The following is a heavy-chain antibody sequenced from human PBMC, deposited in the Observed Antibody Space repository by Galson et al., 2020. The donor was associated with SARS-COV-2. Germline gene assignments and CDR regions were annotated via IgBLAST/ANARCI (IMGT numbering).Heavy chain of an antibody. V-gene: IGHV3-7*04. D-gene: IGHD5-18*01. Sequence: GESLKISCAASGFTFSSYWMSWVRQAPGKGLEWVANIKQDGSEKYYVDSVKGRFTISRDNAKNSLYLQMNSLRAEDTAVYYCARDTAMVTDTYYYYYGMDVWGQGTTVTVSS. CDR2: IKQDGSEK. J-gene: IGHJ6*02. CDR1: GFTFSSYW. CDR3: ARDTAMVTDTYYYYYGMDV.